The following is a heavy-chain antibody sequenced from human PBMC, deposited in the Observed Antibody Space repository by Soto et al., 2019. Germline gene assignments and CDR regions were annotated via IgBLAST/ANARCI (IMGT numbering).Heavy chain of an antibody. J-gene: IGHJ4*02. V-gene: IGHV1-2*02. Sequence: QVQLVQSGAEVKKSGASVKVSCKASGYTFTGYYIHWVRQAPGQGLEWMGEICPNSGGTKYAQKFQGRVTMTRDTSISTVYMELSNLSPDDTAVYYCGRGRSGELVVFYWGQGTLVTVYS. CDR2: ICPNSGGT. D-gene: IGHD1-7*01. CDR3: GRGRSGELVVFY. CDR1: GYTFTGYY.